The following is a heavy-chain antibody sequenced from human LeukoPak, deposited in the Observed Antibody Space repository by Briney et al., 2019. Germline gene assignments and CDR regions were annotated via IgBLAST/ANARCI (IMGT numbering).Heavy chain of an antibody. CDR1: GCTVSSNY. D-gene: IGHD3-3*01. CDR3: ARDGTEDFWPDYYGMDV. J-gene: IGHJ6*02. V-gene: IGHV3-53*01. Sequence: GGSLRLSCAASGCTVSSNYMSWVRQAPGKGLECVSVIYSGGSTYYADSVKGRFTISRDNSKNTLYLQMNRLRAEDKAVYYCARDGTEDFWPDYYGMDVWGQGTTVTVSS. CDR2: IYSGGST.